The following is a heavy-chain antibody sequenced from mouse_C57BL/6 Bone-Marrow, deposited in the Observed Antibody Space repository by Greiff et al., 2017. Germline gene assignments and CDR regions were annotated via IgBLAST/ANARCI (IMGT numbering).Heavy chain of an antibody. J-gene: IGHJ2*01. CDR2: INYDGGST. CDR1: GFTFSDYY. V-gene: IGHV5-16*01. CDR3: AREGIYYDYGGNYFDY. D-gene: IGHD2-4*01. Sequence: EVMLVESEGGLVQPGSSMKLSCTASGFTFSDYYMAWVRQVPEKGLEWVANINYDGGSTYYLDSLKSRFIISRDNAKNILYLQMSSLKSEDTATYYCAREGIYYDYGGNYFDYWGQGTTLTVSS.